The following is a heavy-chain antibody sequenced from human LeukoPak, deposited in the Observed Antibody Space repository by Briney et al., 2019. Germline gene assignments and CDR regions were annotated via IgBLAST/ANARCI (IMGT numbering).Heavy chain of an antibody. CDR3: ARGPAASGYYDSRGRYGYFDY. J-gene: IGHJ4*02. CDR1: GFTFSDYY. Sequence: GGSLRLSCAASGFTFSDYYMSWIRQAPGKGLEWVSYISSSGSTIYYADSVKGRFTISRDNAKNSLYLQMNSLRAEDTAVYYCARGPAASGYYDSRGRYGYFDYWGQGTLVTVSS. CDR2: ISSSGSTI. V-gene: IGHV3-11*04. D-gene: IGHD3-22*01.